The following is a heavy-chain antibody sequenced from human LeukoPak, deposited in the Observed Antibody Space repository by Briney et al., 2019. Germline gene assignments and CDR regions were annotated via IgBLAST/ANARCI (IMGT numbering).Heavy chain of an antibody. Sequence: SHTLSLTCAISGHSVSRNSAAWRWPRPSPSRALEWLGRTYYRCKYYYDYAVSVKSRISISPDTSKNHFTLYLVSVTPEDTAVYLCARGSYDSIWHWGPGTLVTVSS. CDR2: TYYRCKYYY. D-gene: IGHD3-22*01. CDR1: GHSVSRNSAA. V-gene: IGHV6-1*01. CDR3: ARGSYDSIWH. J-gene: IGHJ4*02.